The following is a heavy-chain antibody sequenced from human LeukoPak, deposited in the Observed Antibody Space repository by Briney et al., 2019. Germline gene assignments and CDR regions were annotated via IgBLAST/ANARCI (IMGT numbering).Heavy chain of an antibody. CDR2: IRGSGDNT. J-gene: IGHJ4*02. V-gene: IGHV3-23*01. CDR1: GFTFNNYA. D-gene: IGHD5-18*01. CDR3: AKVRGYSYANEYHFDN. Sequence: GGSLRVSCAASGFTFNNYAMSWVRQAPGKGLEWVSSIRGSGDNTYYADSVKGRFTISRDNSKNHLYLQMNSLRAEDTAVYYCAKVRGYSYANEYHFDNWGQGTPVSVSS.